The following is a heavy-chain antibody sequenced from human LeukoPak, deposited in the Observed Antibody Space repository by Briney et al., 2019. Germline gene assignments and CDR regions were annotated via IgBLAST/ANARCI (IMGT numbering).Heavy chain of an antibody. CDR3: AKGREVFGDSRFDY. V-gene: IGHV3-23*01. J-gene: IGHJ4*02. CDR1: GFTFSSYA. Sequence: PGGSLRLSCAASGFTFSSYAMSWVRQAAGKGLEWVSTVSGSGGTTYYADSVKGRFTISRDNSKNTLYLQMNRMTAEDTAVYHCAKGREVFGDSRFDYWGQGILVTVSS. D-gene: IGHD4-17*01. CDR2: VSGSGGTT.